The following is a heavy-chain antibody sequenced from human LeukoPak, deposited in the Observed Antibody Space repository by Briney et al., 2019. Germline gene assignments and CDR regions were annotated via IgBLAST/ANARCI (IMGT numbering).Heavy chain of an antibody. V-gene: IGHV4-34*01. J-gene: IGHJ4*02. D-gene: IGHD6-19*01. CDR2: INHSGSI. Sequence: SETLSLTCAVYGGSFSGYYWSWIRQPPGKELEWIGEINHSGSINYNPSLKSRVTISVDTSKNQFSLKLSSVTAADTAVYYCARGIAVAGRGDYWGQGTLVTVSS. CDR1: GGSFSGYY. CDR3: ARGIAVAGRGDY.